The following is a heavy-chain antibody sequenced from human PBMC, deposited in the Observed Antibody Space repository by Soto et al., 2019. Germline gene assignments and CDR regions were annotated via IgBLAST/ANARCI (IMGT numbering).Heavy chain of an antibody. V-gene: IGHV3-30*18. CDR3: AKDHGDYSYFDY. CDR2: ISYEGSSK. J-gene: IGHJ4*02. CDR1: GFTFSSYG. Sequence: PGGSLRLSCAGSGFTFSSYGMHWVRQAPGKGLEWVAVISYEGSSKYYGDSVKGRFSISRDNTKDTLYLQMNSLRAEDTAVYYCAKDHGDYSYFDYWGQGTLITVSS. D-gene: IGHD4-17*01.